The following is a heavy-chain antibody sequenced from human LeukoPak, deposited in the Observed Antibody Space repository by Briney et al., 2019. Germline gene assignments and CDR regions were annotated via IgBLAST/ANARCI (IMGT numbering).Heavy chain of an antibody. CDR3: AKDISNWNSRHFDY. CDR2: ISGNGGNT. Sequence: HSSETLSLTCTVTGGSISSYYWSWIRQPPGKGLEWVSLISGNGGNTYYADSVKGRFTISRDNSKNSLYLQMNSLRTEDTALYYCAKDISNWNSRHFDYWGQGTLVTVSS. J-gene: IGHJ4*02. CDR1: GGSISSYY. D-gene: IGHD1-7*01. V-gene: IGHV3-43*02.